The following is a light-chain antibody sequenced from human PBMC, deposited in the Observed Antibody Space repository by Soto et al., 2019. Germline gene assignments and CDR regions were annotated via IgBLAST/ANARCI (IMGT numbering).Light chain of an antibody. J-gene: IGLJ2*01. Sequence: SYELTQPPSVSVAPGQTAKITCGGNNIARKSVHWYQQKPGQAPALVVYDDSVRPSGIPERFSGSNSGNTATLTISRVEAGDEADYYCQVWDSTSDHVVFGGGTKLTGL. CDR2: DDS. V-gene: IGLV3-21*02. CDR1: NIARKS. CDR3: QVWDSTSDHVV.